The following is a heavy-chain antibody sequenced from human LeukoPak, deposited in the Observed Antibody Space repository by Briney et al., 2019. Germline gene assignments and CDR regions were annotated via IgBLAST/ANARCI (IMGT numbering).Heavy chain of an antibody. CDR2: ISSTSGYI. D-gene: IGHD3-10*01. J-gene: IGHJ4*02. Sequence: PGGSLRLSCSASEFTFSGYTMNWVRQAPGKGLEWVSSISSTSGYIYYADSLKGRFTISRDNAKNSLYLQMNSLRAEDTAVYCCARGRGGNYFDYWGQGTLVTVSS. CDR1: EFTFSGYT. CDR3: ARGRGGNYFDY. V-gene: IGHV3-21*01.